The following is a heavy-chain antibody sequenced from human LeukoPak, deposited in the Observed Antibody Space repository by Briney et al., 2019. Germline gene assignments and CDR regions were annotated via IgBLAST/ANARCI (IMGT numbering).Heavy chain of an antibody. J-gene: IGHJ4*02. CDR3: AKGRGQSYPHYYFDS. D-gene: IGHD3-16*02. Sequence: GGSLRLSCAASGFAFRSYGMHWVRQAPGKGLEWVAFVRYDGSNKYYADSVKGRFTISRDSSKNTLYLQMNSLRPEDTAVYYCAKGRGQSYPHYYFDSWGQGTLVTVSS. V-gene: IGHV3-30*02. CDR2: VRYDGSNK. CDR1: GFAFRSYG.